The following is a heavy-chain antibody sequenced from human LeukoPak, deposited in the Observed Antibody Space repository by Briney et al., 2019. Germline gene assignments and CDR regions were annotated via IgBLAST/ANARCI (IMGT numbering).Heavy chain of an antibody. CDR1: GFTFSSYE. D-gene: IGHD4-11*01. Sequence: PGGSLRLSCAAPGFTFSSYEMNWGRQSPGKGWEWGSYISSSGSTIYYADSVKGRFTISRDYAKNSPYLQMNSMRTEDTAVYYCARVQAVTTGGNYVDHWGQGTLVTVSS. V-gene: IGHV3-48*03. CDR2: ISSSGSTI. CDR3: ARVQAVTTGGNYVDH. J-gene: IGHJ4*02.